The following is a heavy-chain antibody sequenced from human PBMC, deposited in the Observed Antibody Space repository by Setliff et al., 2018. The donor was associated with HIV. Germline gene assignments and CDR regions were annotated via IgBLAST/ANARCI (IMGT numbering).Heavy chain of an antibody. CDR1: GYSIRSGYY. D-gene: IGHD3-22*01. CDR2: IYHSGST. CDR3: ARQGIVYYDSPGDAFDI. Sequence: SETLSLTCVVSGYSIRSGYYWGWIRQPPGKGLEWIGSIYHSGSTYYNPSLKSRVTISVDTSKNQFSLKLSSVTAADTAVYYCARQGIVYYDSPGDAFDIWGQGTMVTV. V-gene: IGHV4-38-2*01. J-gene: IGHJ3*02.